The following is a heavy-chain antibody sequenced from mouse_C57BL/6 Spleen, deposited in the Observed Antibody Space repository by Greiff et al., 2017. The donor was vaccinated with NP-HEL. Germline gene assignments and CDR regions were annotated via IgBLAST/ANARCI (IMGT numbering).Heavy chain of an antibody. CDR2: IYPGSGST. V-gene: IGHV1-55*01. CDR1: GYTFTSYW. J-gene: IGHJ2*01. CDR3: AKNLLLSDY. Sequence: VQLQQPGAELVKPGASVKMSCKASGYTFTSYWITWVKQRPGQGLEWIGDIYPGSGSTNYNEKFKSKATLTVETSSSTAYMQLSSLTSEDSAVYYCAKNLLLSDYWGQGTTLTVSS. D-gene: IGHD1-1*02.